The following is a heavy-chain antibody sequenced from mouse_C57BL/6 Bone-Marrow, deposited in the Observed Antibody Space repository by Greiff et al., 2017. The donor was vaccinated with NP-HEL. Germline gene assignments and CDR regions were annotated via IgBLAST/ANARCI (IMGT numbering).Heavy chain of an antibody. CDR2: INSGSGGT. CDR3: ARHPCAY. Sequence: VQLQQSGAELVRPGTSVKVSCKASGYAFTNYLIEWVKQRPGQGLEWIGVINSGSGGTNYNEKFKGKATLTADKSSRTAYMQLSSLTSEDAAVYFCARHPCAYWGQGTLVTVSA. J-gene: IGHJ3*01. CDR1: GYAFTNYL. V-gene: IGHV1-54*01.